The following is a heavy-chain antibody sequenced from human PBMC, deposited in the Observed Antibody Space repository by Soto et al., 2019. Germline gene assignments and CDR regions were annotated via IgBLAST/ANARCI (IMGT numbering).Heavy chain of an antibody. CDR2: ISFDGRTE. J-gene: IGHJ6*03. CDR3: AKGRGYSIAHGYYYMDV. V-gene: IGHV3-30*18. Sequence: PGGSLSLSCAASGFTFSSYGMHWVRQAPGKGLEWVAVISFDGRTEYYADSMKGRFTISRYNSKSTLYLHMNSLRGDDTAVFYCAKGRGYSIAHGYYYMDVWGKGTTVTVSS. CDR1: GFTFSSYG. D-gene: IGHD5-18*01.